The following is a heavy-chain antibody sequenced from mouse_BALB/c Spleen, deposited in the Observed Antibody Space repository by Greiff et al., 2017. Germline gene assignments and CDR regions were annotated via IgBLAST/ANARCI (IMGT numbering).Heavy chain of an antibody. V-gene: IGHV5-17*02. CDR2: ISSGSSTN. D-gene: IGHD3-2*01. CDR1: GFTFSSFG. CDR3: ARKTARAHYAMDY. J-gene: IGHJ4*01. Sequence: EVKLMESGGGLVQPGGSRKLSCAASGFTFSSFGMHWVRQAPEKGLEWVAYISSGSSTNYYADTVKGRFTISRDNPKNTLFLQMTSLRSEDTAMYYCARKTARAHYAMDYWGQGTSVTVSS.